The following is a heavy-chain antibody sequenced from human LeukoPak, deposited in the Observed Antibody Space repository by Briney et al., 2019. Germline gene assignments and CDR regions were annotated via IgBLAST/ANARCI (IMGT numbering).Heavy chain of an antibody. CDR2: ISGSGGST. J-gene: IGHJ5*02. V-gene: IGHV3-23*01. D-gene: IGHD3-10*01. CDR1: GYTFSSYG. CDR3: AKDKNHPGGWFDP. Sequence: GRSLRLSCVASGYTFSSYGMHWVRQAPGKGLEWVSAISGSGGSTYYADSVKGRFTISRDNSKNTLYLQMNSLRAEDTAVYYCAKDKNHPGGWFDPWGQGTLVTVSS.